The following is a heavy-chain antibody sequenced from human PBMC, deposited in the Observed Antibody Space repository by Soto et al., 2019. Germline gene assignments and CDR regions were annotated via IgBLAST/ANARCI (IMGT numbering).Heavy chain of an antibody. D-gene: IGHD7-27*01. CDR2: ISPSGDTV. V-gene: IGHV1-46*02. Sequence: QVQLVQSGAEVREPGASVKVSCKASGFTLNTYYIHWVRHAPGQGLEWMGLISPSGDTVSYAQKFQGRVTVTRDTSITTVHMQLTSLRSEDTGIYYCATEVPGTGGFDYGGQGTLVTVSS. CDR3: ATEVPGTGGFDY. CDR1: GFTLNTYY. J-gene: IGHJ4*02.